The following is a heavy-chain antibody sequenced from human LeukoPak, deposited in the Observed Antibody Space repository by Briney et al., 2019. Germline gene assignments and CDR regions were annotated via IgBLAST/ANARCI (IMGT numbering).Heavy chain of an antibody. J-gene: IGHJ4*02. CDR3: ASHIDYYDSSGYWD. CDR1: GVSISSSSYY. Sequence: PPETLSLTCTVSGVSISSSSYYWGWIRQPPGKGLEWIGSIYYSGSTYYNPSLKSRVTISVDTSKNQFSLKLSSVTAADTAVYYCASHIDYYDSSGYWDWGQGTLVTVSS. V-gene: IGHV4-39*01. D-gene: IGHD3-22*01. CDR2: IYYSGST.